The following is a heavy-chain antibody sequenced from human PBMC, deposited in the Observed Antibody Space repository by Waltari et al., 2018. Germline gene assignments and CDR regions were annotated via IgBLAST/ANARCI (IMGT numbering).Heavy chain of an antibody. CDR1: GGSISSYY. J-gene: IGHJ4*02. CDR3: ARDKVGTGTLVY. Sequence: QVQLQESGPGLVKPSETLSLTCTVSGGSISSYYWSWIRQPPGKGLEWIGYIYYSGSPNSNPPTKSRVTISVDTSKNQFSLKLSSVTAADTAVYYCARDKVGTGTLVYWGQGTLVTVSS. V-gene: IGHV4-59*01. CDR2: IYYSGSP. D-gene: IGHD3-9*01.